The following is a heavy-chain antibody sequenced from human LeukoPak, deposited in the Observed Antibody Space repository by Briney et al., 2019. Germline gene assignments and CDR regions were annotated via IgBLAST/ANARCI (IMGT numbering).Heavy chain of an antibody. Sequence: ASVKVSCKASGYAFPHYGVQWVRQAPGQTLEWMGWINAGNGDDTKYSQKFQARLTMSTDTSAATVYMELNSLRSEDTAVYYCARSGSNWSCDSWGQGTLVTVSS. CDR2: INAGNGDDT. V-gene: IGHV1-3*01. J-gene: IGHJ4*02. CDR3: ARSGSNWSCDS. D-gene: IGHD6-13*01. CDR1: GYAFPHYG.